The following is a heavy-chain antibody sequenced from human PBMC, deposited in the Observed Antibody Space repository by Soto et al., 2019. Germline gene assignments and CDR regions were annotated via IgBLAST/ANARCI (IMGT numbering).Heavy chain of an antibody. V-gene: IGHV1-69*01. CDR1: GGTFSSYA. D-gene: IGHD3-10*01. CDR3: ARVITMVRGVIANWFDP. Sequence: QVQLVQSGAEVKKPGSSVKVSCKASGGTFSSYAISWVRQAPGQGLEWMGGIIPIFGTANYAQKFQGRVTITADESTSTAYMELSSLRSEDTAVYYCARVITMVRGVIANWFDPWGQGTLVTVSS. J-gene: IGHJ5*02. CDR2: IIPIFGTA.